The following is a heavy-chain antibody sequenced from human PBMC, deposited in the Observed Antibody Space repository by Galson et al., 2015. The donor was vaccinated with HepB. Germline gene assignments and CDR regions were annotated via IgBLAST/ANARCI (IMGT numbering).Heavy chain of an antibody. J-gene: IGHJ3*02. Sequence: SLRLSCAASGFTFGTYAMSWVRQAPGKGLEWVSSISANGGGTYYADSVKGRFTISRDNSKNTLYLQMNNVRAEDTATYYCAKDSLVDYFGSGTLWAFDIWGQGTLVTVSS. CDR2: ISANGGGT. V-gene: IGHV3-23*01. CDR1: GFTFGTYA. D-gene: IGHD3-10*01. CDR3: AKDSLVDYFGSGTLWAFDI.